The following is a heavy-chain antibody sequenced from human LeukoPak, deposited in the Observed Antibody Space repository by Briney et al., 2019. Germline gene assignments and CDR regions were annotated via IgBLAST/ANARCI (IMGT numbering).Heavy chain of an antibody. D-gene: IGHD3-9*01. V-gene: IGHV3-7*01. CDR3: GGDLRYFAGPTRRCYYYGMDV. Sequence: GGSLRLSCAASGFTFSSYWMSWVRQAPGKGLELVANIKQDGSEKYYVDSVKGRFTISRDNAKNSLYLQMNSLRAEDTAVYYGGGDLRYFAGPTRRCYYYGMDVWGQGTTVTVSS. CDR1: GFTFSSYW. CDR2: IKQDGSEK. J-gene: IGHJ6*02.